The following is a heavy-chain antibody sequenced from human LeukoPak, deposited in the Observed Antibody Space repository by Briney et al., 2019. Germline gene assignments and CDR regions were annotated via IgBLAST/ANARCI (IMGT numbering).Heavy chain of an antibody. Sequence: PSETLSLTCNVSGDSMNNYYWSWIRQPPGKGLEWIGHIYYSGSTNHNPSLKGRVTISVDTSKNQFSLKLSSVTAADTAVYYCVRSRHLDYWGRGTPVTVSS. V-gene: IGHV4-59*01. J-gene: IGHJ4*02. CDR2: IYYSGST. D-gene: IGHD2-2*01. CDR1: GDSMNNYY. CDR3: VRSRHLDY.